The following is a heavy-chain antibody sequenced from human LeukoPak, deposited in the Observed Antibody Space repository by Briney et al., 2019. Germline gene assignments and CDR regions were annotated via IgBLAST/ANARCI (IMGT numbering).Heavy chain of an antibody. J-gene: IGHJ6*02. CDR3: AGGLLEAQGWLQWLGTVYSMDV. Sequence: GGSLRLSCVASGFNFSDHYMNWIRQSPGKGLEWISYMSSRSGIIYYAGSVKGRFTISRDNAKNSLYLQMNSLRVDDTAVYYCAGGLLEAQGWLQWLGTVYSMDVWGQGTPVTVPS. CDR1: GFNFSDHY. D-gene: IGHD6-19*01. CDR2: MSSRSGII. V-gene: IGHV3-11*01.